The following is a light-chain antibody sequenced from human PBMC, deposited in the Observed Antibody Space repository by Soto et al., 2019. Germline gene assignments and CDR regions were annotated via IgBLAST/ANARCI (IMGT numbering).Light chain of an antibody. CDR3: QSHDSSLSAVV. CDR2: GSS. Sequence: QSVLTQPPSVSGAPGQRVTISCTGSSSNIGAGYDVHWYQHLPGTAPRLLIYGSSNRPSGVPDRISGSKSGTSASLAITGLQAEDEADYYCQSHDSSLSAVVFGGGTQLTVL. CDR1: SSNIGAGYD. J-gene: IGLJ2*01. V-gene: IGLV1-40*01.